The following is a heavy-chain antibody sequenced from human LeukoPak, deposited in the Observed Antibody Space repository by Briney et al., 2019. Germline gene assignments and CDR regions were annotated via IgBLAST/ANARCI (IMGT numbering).Heavy chain of an antibody. J-gene: IGHJ4*02. CDR2: IDWDVDK. Sequence: SGPALVKPTQTLTPTCTFSGFSLSTSGMCVSWIRQPPGKALEWLALIDWDVDKYYSTSLKTRLTISKDTSKNQVVLTMTNMDPVDTATYYCSRISRGSYLSFDYWGQGTLVTVSS. D-gene: IGHD3-10*01. V-gene: IGHV2-70*01. CDR3: SRISRGSYLSFDY. CDR1: GFSLSTSGMC.